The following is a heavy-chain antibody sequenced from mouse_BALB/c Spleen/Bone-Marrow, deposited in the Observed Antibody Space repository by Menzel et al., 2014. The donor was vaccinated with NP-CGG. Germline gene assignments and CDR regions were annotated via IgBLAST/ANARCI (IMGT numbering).Heavy chain of an antibody. D-gene: IGHD1-1*01. Sequence: EVMFVESGGGLVQPGGARKLSCAASGFTFSSFGMHWVRQAPEKGLEWAAYISSGSSTIYYADTVKGRFTISRDNAKNTLYLEMSSLRSEDTAMYYCARDGYGSSDSGQGTLVTVSA. CDR1: GFTFSSFG. J-gene: IGHJ3*01. CDR3: ARDGYGSSD. V-gene: IGHV5-17*02. CDR2: ISSGSSTI.